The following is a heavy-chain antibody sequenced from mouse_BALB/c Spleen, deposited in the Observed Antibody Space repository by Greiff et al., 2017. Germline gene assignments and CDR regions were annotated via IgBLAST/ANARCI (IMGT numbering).Heavy chain of an antibody. D-gene: IGHD2-1*01. CDR2: IYPGNVNT. J-gene: IGHJ4*01. V-gene: IGHV1S56*01. CDR3: ARPYGNYEGAYAMDY. CDR1: GYTFTSYY. Sequence: QVQLQQSGPELVKPGASVRISCKASGYTFTSYYIHWVKQRPGQGLEWNGWIYPGNVNTKYNEKFKGKATLTADKSSSTAYMQLSSLTSEDSAVYLCARPYGNYEGAYAMDYWGQGTSVTVSS.